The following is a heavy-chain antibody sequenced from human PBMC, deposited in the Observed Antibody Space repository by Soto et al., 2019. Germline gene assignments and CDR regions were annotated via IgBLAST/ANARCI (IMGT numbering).Heavy chain of an antibody. CDR2: IFPSFGAA. CDR1: GGTFSRNA. J-gene: IGHJ4*02. Sequence: QVQLVQSGAEVKKPGSSVKVSCKAPGGTFSRNAITWVRQAPGQGLEWMGRIFPSFGAANYAQKFQARVTITADESTSTAYMELSSLRSDDTAVYYGAGGYSGKVLDFWGQGTLVTVSS. CDR3: AGGYSGKVLDF. D-gene: IGHD5-12*01. V-gene: IGHV1-69*18.